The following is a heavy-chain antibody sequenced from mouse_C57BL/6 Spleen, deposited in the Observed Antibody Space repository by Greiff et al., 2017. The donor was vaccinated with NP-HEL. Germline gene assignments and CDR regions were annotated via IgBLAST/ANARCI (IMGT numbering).Heavy chain of an antibody. J-gene: IGHJ4*01. D-gene: IGHD1-1*01. CDR2: IYPGSGST. CDR3: ARSGTYGSRYYAMDY. CDR1: GYTFTSYW. V-gene: IGHV1-55*01. Sequence: QVQLQQSGAELVKPGASVKMSCKASGYTFTSYWITWVKQRPGQGLEWIGDIYPGSGSTNYNEKFKSKATLTVDTSSSTAYMQLSSLTSEDSAVYYCARSGTYGSRYYAMDYWGQGTSVTVSS.